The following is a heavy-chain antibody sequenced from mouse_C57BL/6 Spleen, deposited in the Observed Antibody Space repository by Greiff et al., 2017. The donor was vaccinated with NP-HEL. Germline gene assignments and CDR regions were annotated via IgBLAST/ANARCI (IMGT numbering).Heavy chain of an antibody. J-gene: IGHJ2*01. CDR3: ARDYYGSTYFDY. CDR1: GFTFSSYG. V-gene: IGHV5-6*02. CDR2: ISSGGSYT. Sequence: EVKLVESGGDLVKPGGSLKLSCAASGFTFSSYGMSWVRQTPDKRLEWVATISSGGSYTYYPDSVKGRFTISRDNAKNTLYLQMSSLKSEDTAIYYCARDYYGSTYFDYWGQGTTLTVSS. D-gene: IGHD1-1*01.